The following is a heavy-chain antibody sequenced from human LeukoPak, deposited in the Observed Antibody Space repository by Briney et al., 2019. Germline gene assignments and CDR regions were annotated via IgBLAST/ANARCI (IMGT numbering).Heavy chain of an antibody. CDR1: GGSFSGYY. D-gene: IGHD5/OR15-5a*01. CDR3: ARGVRALRDY. J-gene: IGHJ4*02. CDR2: INHSGST. V-gene: IGHV4-34*01. Sequence: SETLSLTCAVYGGSFSGYYWSWIRQPPGKGLEWIGEINHSGSTNYNPSLKSRVTISVDTSKNQFSLKLSSVTAADTAVYYCARGVRALRDYWGQGTLVTVSS.